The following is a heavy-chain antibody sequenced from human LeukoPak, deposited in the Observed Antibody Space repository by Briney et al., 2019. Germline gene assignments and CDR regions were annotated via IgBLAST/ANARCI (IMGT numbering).Heavy chain of an antibody. CDR2: IYYGGST. CDR1: GGSISSSSYY. Sequence: PSETLSLTCTVSGGSISSSSYYWGWIRQPPGKGLEWIGSIYYGGSTYYNPSLKSRVAISVDTSKNQFSLKLSSVTAADTAVYYCASSTSGSYYRGGYYFDYWGQGTLVTVSS. V-gene: IGHV4-39*01. D-gene: IGHD1-26*01. CDR3: ASSTSGSYYRGGYYFDY. J-gene: IGHJ4*02.